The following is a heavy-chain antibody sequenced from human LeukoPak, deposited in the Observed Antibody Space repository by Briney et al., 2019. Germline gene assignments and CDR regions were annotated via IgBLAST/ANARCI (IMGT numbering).Heavy chain of an antibody. Sequence: PGGSLRLSCVASGFTFSSYWMSWVRQAPGKGLEWVANIKQDGTEKYYVDSVKGRLTISRDNAKNSLYLQMNSLRAEDMALYYCAKDSSSWPSDAFDIWGQGTMVTVSS. CDR1: GFTFSSYW. CDR3: AKDSSSWPSDAFDI. J-gene: IGHJ3*02. CDR2: IKQDGTEK. D-gene: IGHD6-13*01. V-gene: IGHV3-7*03.